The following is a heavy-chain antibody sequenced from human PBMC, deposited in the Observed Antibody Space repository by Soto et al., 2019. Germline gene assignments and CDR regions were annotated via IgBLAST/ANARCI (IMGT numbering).Heavy chain of an antibody. CDR2: IYWNNDQ. D-gene: IGHD5-12*01. CDR3: ARWGFSGYNNNY. CDR1: GFSLSARGVG. Sequence: QITLKESGPTLVKPTQTLTLTCTFSGFSLSARGVGVGWIRQPPGKALEWLALIYWNNDQHYSPSLRSRLTITKDTSKNQVVLKMTNMDPVDTAKYYCARWGFSGYNNNYWGQGPLVTVSS. J-gene: IGHJ4*02. V-gene: IGHV2-5*01.